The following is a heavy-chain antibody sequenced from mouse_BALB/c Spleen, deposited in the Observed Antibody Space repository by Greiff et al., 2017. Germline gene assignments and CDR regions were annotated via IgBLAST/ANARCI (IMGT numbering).Heavy chain of an antibody. V-gene: IGHV1S29*02. CDR2: IYPYNGGT. CDR3: ARGRYTYAMDY. CDR1: GYTFTDYN. J-gene: IGHJ4*01. D-gene: IGHD2-14*01. Sequence: EVKLQQSGPELVKPGASVKISCKASGYTFTDYNMHWVKQSHGKSLEWIGYIYPYNGGTGYNQKFKSKATLTVDNSSSTAYMELRSLTSEDSAVYYCARGRYTYAMDYWGQGTSVTVSS.